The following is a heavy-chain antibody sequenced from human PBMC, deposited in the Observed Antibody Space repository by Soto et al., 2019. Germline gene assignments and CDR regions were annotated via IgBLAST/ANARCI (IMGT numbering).Heavy chain of an antibody. CDR1: GGTFSSYA. CDR2: IIPIFGTA. J-gene: IGHJ6*02. CDR3: ARSLIVLVPAAIVSMDV. Sequence: SVKVSCKASGGTFSSYAISWVRQAPGQGLEWMGGIIPIFGTANYAQKFQGRVTITADESTSTAYMELSSLRSEDTAVYYCARSLIVLVPAAIVSMDVWGQGTTVTVSS. D-gene: IGHD2-2*01. V-gene: IGHV1-69*13.